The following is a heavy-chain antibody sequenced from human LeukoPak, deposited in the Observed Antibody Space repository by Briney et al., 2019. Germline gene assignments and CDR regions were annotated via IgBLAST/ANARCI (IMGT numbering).Heavy chain of an antibody. CDR1: GGSISSSSHY. D-gene: IGHD6-6*01. CDR3: ARRGASSSEEY. Sequence: PSETLSLTRTVSGGSISSSSHYWGWIRQPPGKGLEWIGSIYYSGSTYYNPSLESRVTISVDTSKNQFSLKVSSVTAADTAVYYCARRGASSSEEYWGQGTLVIVSS. V-gene: IGHV4-39*01. J-gene: IGHJ4*02. CDR2: IYYSGST.